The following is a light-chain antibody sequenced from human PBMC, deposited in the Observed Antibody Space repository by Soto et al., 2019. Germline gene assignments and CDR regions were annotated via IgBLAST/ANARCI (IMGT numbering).Light chain of an antibody. CDR1: QSVSSN. Sequence: EIVMTQYPATLSVSPGERATISCRASQSVSSNLAWYQQKPGQAPRLLIYGASTRATGIQARFSGSGSGTECTLTISSLQSEDVAVLYCQQYDNWPITIGQGTRLEIK. CDR2: GAS. CDR3: QQYDNWPIT. J-gene: IGKJ5*01. V-gene: IGKV3-15*01.